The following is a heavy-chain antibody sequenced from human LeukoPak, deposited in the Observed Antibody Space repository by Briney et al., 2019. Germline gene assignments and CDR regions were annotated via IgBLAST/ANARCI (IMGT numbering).Heavy chain of an antibody. D-gene: IGHD6-19*01. V-gene: IGHV3-21*01. CDR2: TDSSSRYI. J-gene: IGHJ4*02. Sequence: GGSLRLSCTASGFTFSSYAMNWVRQAPGKGLEWISSTDSSSRYIYYIDSVKGRFTISRDNAKNSLYLQMNSLRAEDSGVYYCVTWDSSGWSLDYWGQGTLVTVSS. CDR1: GFTFSSYA. CDR3: VTWDSSGWSLDY.